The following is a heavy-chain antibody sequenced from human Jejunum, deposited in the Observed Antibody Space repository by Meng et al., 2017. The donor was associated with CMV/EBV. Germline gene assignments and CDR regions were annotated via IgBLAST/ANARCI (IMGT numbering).Heavy chain of an antibody. CDR3: GKYDIGTSSSRIGNYFDL. V-gene: IGHV3-23*01. CDR2: ISGDGGLT. Sequence: EVQLXXXXXXLVXPXXXLRLXXXASGFTFCSYALSWVRQAPRKGLEWVAAISGDGGLTYHADSVRGRFTISRDNSKNTLYLQMNSLRAEDTAIYYCGKYDIGTSSSRIGNYFDLWGQGTLVTVSS. D-gene: IGHD3-9*01. J-gene: IGHJ4*02. CDR1: GFTFCSYA.